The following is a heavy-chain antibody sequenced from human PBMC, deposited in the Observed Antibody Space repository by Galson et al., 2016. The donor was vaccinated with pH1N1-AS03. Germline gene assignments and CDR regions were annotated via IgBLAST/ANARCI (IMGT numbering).Heavy chain of an antibody. D-gene: IGHD3-3*01. J-gene: IGHJ5*02. CDR3: ARGSGSPHWFDP. Sequence: SLRLSCAASGFTFSIYAMHWVRQAPGKGLEWVSGVGGVDGSLWYAEFVKGRFTVSRDNSKGTLDLQMNSLRADDTAVYYCARGSGSPHWFDPWGQGTLGTVSS. CDR2: VGGVDGSL. CDR1: GFTFSIYA. V-gene: IGHV3-23*01.